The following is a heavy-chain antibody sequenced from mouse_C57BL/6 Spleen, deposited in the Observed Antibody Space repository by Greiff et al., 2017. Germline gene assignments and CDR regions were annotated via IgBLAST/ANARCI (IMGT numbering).Heavy chain of an antibody. CDR1: GYSITSGYY. V-gene: IGHV3-6*01. Sequence: EVKLVESGPGLVKPSQSLSLTCSVTGYSITSGYYWNWIRQFPGNKLEWMGYISYDGSNNYNPSLKNRISITRDTSKNQFFLKLNSVTTEDTATYYCARGYYYAMDCWGQGTSVTVSS. J-gene: IGHJ4*01. CDR3: ARGYYYAMDC. CDR2: ISYDGSN.